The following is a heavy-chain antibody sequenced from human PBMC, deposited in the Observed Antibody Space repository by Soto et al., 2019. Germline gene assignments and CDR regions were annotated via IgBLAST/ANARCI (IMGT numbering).Heavy chain of an antibody. D-gene: IGHD2-2*01. V-gene: IGHV1-69*02. CDR1: GGTFSSYT. J-gene: IGHJ5*02. CDR3: ARGFGIYCSSTSCYSWFDP. Sequence: SVKVSCKASGGTFSSYTISWVRQAPGQGLEWMGRIIPILGIANYAQKFQGRVTITADKSTSTAYMELSSLRSEDTAVYYCARGFGIYCSSTSCYSWFDPWGQGTLVTVSS. CDR2: IIPILGIA.